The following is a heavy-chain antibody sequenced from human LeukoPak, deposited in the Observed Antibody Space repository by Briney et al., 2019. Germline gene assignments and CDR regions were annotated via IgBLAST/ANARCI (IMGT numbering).Heavy chain of an antibody. Sequence: ASVKVSCKASGYTFTSYDINWVRQATGQGLEWMGIINPSGGSTSYAQKFQGRVTMTRDMSTSTVYMELSSLRSEDTAVYYCARRHGSGIDYWGQGTLVTVSS. CDR3: ARRHGSGIDY. CDR1: GYTFTSYD. D-gene: IGHD3-10*01. V-gene: IGHV1-46*01. CDR2: INPSGGST. J-gene: IGHJ4*02.